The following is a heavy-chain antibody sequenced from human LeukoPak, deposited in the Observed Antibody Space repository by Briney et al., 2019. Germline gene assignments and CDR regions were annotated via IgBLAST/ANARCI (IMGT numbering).Heavy chain of an antibody. J-gene: IGHJ4*02. Sequence: SQTLSLTRAISVDSVSSNRATSNWIRQSPSRGLEWRGWTYYRAKWYNDYPLSVRSRINLNPVPSKTLFTPQLNSVTPEDTAVYFCASASLGGSWPRFDYWGQGTLVTVSS. CDR2: TYYRAKWYN. CDR1: VDSVSSNRAT. CDR3: ASASLGGSWPRFDY. D-gene: IGHD6-13*01. V-gene: IGHV6-1*01.